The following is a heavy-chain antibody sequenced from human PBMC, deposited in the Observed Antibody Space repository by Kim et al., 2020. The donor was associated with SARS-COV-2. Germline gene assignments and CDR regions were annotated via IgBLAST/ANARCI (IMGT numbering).Heavy chain of an antibody. Sequence: ASVKVSCKASGYTFTSYAMNWVRQAPGQGLEWMGWINTNTGNPTYAQGFTGRFVFSLDTSVSTAYLQISSLKAEDTAVYYCAREGPDHCSSTSCYGPDAFDIWDQGTMVTVSS. J-gene: IGHJ3*02. CDR3: AREGPDHCSSTSCYGPDAFDI. CDR2: INTNTGNP. D-gene: IGHD2-2*01. CDR1: GYTFTSYA. V-gene: IGHV7-4-1*02.